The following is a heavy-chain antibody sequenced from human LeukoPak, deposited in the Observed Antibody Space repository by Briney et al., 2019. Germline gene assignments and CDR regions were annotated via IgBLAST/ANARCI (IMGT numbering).Heavy chain of an antibody. D-gene: IGHD3-22*01. V-gene: IGHV1-2*02. CDR1: GYTFTGYY. CDR3: ARGGYCYDSSGLQVDY. Sequence: ASVKVSCKASGYTFTGYYMHWVRQAPGQGLEWMGWINPNSGGTNYAQKFQGRVTMTRDTSISTAYMELSRLRSDDTAVYYCARGGYCYDSSGLQVDYWGQGTLVTVSS. CDR2: INPNSGGT. J-gene: IGHJ4*02.